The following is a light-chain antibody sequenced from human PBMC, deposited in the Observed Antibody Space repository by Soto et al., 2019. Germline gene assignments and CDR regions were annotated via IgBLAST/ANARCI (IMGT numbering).Light chain of an antibody. CDR2: ENN. CDR3: QSYDSSLRGYV. Sequence: QSVLTQPPSVSEAPGQRVTISCTGSSSNIGAGYEAHWYQQVPGTAPKLLIYENNNRPSGVPDRFSGSKSGTSASLAITGLQADDDAEYYCQSYDSSLRGYVFGTGTKVTVL. J-gene: IGLJ1*01. V-gene: IGLV1-40*01. CDR1: SSNIGAGYE.